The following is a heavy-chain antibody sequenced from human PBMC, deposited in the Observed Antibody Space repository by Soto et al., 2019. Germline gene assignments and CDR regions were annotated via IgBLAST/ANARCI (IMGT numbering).Heavy chain of an antibody. V-gene: IGHV4-59*01. CDR3: ARALTDYYDSSGPFDY. Sequence: SETLSLTCTVSGGSISSYYWSWIRQPPGKGLEWIGYIYYSGSTNYNPSLKSRVTISVDTSKNQFSLKLSSVTAADTAVYYCARALTDYYDSSGPFDYWGQGTLVTVSS. J-gene: IGHJ4*02. CDR2: IYYSGST. D-gene: IGHD3-22*01. CDR1: GGSISSYY.